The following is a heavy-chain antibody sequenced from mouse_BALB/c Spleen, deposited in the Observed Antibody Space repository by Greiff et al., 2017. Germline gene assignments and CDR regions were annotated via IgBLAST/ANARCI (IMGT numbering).Heavy chain of an antibody. D-gene: IGHD1-1*01. CDR1: GYTFTSYT. CDR3: ARHGYGSSYWYFDV. Sequence: QVQLQQSGAELARPGASVKMSCKASGYTFTSYTIHWVKQRPGQGLEWIGYINPSSGYTNYNQKFKDKATLTADKSSSTAYMQLSSLTSEDSAVYYCARHGYGSSYWYFDVWGAGTTVTVSS. J-gene: IGHJ1*01. CDR2: INPSSGYT. V-gene: IGHV1-4*01.